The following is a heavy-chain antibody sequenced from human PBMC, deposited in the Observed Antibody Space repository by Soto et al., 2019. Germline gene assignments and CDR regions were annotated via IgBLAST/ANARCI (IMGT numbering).Heavy chain of an antibody. Sequence: QAQLVQSGADVKKPGASVRVSCKASGYSFTGYFTQWVRQAPGQGLEWMGWIKLNSGGTNYAQKFQGRVTMTRDTSISTAYMELSRLRSDDTAVYYCARGGDTAMVYHGMDVWGQGTTVTVSS. CDR2: IKLNSGGT. CDR1: GYSFTGYF. V-gene: IGHV1-2*02. CDR3: ARGGDTAMVYHGMDV. J-gene: IGHJ6*02. D-gene: IGHD5-18*01.